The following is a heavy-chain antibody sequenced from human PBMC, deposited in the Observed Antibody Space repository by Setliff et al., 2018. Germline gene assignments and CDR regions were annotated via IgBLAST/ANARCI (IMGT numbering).Heavy chain of an antibody. V-gene: IGHV1-18*01. CDR3: AISTLSICSGGSCPNAFDV. Sequence: ASVKVSCKASGYTFDTYGISWVRQAPGQGLEWVGWISSYNDVTSYAQRFQGRVTLTTDTSTSAAYMELRTLRSDDTAVYYCAISTLSICSGGSCPNAFDVWGQGTMVTVSS. CDR1: GYTFDTYG. CDR2: ISSYNDVT. D-gene: IGHD2-15*01. J-gene: IGHJ3*01.